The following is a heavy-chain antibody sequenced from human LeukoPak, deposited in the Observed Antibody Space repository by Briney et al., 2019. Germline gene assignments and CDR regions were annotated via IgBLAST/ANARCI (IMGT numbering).Heavy chain of an antibody. J-gene: IGHJ4*02. CDR2: ISYDGSNK. CDR1: GFTFSNYA. Sequence: GGSLRLSCAAPGFTFSNYAMHWVRQAPGKGLEWVAIISYDGSNKYYADSVKGRFTISRDNSKNTLYLQMNSLRADDTAVYYCARGRSGSHHFDSWGQGTLVTVPS. D-gene: IGHD3-10*01. CDR3: ARGRSGSHHFDS. V-gene: IGHV3-30*04.